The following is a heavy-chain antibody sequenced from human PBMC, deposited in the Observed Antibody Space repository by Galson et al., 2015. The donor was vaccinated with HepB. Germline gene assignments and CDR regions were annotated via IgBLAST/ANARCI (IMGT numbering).Heavy chain of an antibody. D-gene: IGHD3-10*01. V-gene: IGHV4-39*02. J-gene: IGHJ1*01. CDR1: GGSISSTNYY. Sequence: SETLSLTCTVSGGSISSTNYYWGWIRQPPGKGLEWIGSIYYVGSTYYNPSLKSRVTISVDTSKNQFSLRLRSVSAADTAVYYCARGPWFGELTGILVLQHWGQGTLVTVSS. CDR3: ARGPWFGELTGILVLQH. CDR2: IYYVGST.